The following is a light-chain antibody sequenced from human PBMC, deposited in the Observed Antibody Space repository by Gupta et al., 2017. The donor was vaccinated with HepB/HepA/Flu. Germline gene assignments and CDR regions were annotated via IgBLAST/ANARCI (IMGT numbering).Light chain of an antibody. CDR2: WAS. CDR1: QSVLYSSNNKNY. V-gene: IGKV4-1*01. CDR3: QQYHSPPYT. J-gene: IGKJ2*01. Sequence: DIVMTQSPDSLAVSLGERATINCKSSQSVLYSSNNKNYLAWYQQKPGQPPKLLIYWASTRESGVPDRFSRSGSGTDFTLTISSLQAEDVAVYYCQQYHSPPYTFGQGTKLEIK.